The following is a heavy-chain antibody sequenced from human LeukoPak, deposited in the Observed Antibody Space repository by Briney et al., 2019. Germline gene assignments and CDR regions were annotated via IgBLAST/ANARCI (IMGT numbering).Heavy chain of an antibody. CDR1: EFTFSSYA. J-gene: IGHJ3*02. Sequence: PGRSLGLSCAASEFTFSSYAMHWVRQAPGKGLEWVAVISYDGSNKYYADSVKGRFTISRDNSKNTLYLQMNSLRAEDTAVYYCAREVSEVVNDAFDIWGQGTMVTVSS. V-gene: IGHV3-30*01. CDR3: AREVSEVVNDAFDI. CDR2: ISYDGSNK. D-gene: IGHD3-22*01.